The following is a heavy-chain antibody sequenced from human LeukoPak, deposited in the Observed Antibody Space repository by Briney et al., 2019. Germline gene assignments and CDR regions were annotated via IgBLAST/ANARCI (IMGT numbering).Heavy chain of an antibody. CDR2: IHHSGST. CDR3: ARIFDYYYNMDV. CDR1: GGSISSSNW. D-gene: IGHD2-15*01. V-gene: IGHV4-4*02. Sequence: SGTLSLTCAVSGGSISSSNWWSWVRQPPGKGLEWIGEIHHSGSTNYNPSLKSRATMSVGRSKNQFSLDLSSVTAADTAVYYCARIFDYYYNMDVWGQGTTVTVSS. J-gene: IGHJ6*02.